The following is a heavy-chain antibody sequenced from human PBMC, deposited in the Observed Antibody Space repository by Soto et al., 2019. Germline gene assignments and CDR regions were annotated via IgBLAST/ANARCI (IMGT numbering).Heavy chain of an antibody. CDR2: IIPIFGTA. Sequence: QVQLVQSGAEVKKPGSSVKVSCKASGGTFSSYAISWVRQAPGQGLEWMGGIIPIFGTANYAQKFQGRVTITADESTSTAYMELSSLRSEDTGVYYCARDQAQLDDYYYYYGMDVWGQGTTVTVSS. D-gene: IGHD1-1*01. V-gene: IGHV1-69*01. CDR1: GGTFSSYA. CDR3: ARDQAQLDDYYYYYGMDV. J-gene: IGHJ6*02.